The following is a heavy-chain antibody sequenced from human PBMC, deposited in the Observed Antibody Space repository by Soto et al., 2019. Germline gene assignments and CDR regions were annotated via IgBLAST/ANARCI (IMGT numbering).Heavy chain of an antibody. CDR1: GYSFSTYD. CDR2: ISTGNGNT. V-gene: IGHV1-3*04. D-gene: IGHD3-10*01. Sequence: ASVKVSCKASGYSFSTYDIHWVRQAPGESLEWMGWISTGNGNTKYSQKFQGRVTITRDTSATTVYMELSSLRSEDTAVYYCAREETFSGYYYGMDVWGQGTTVTVS. J-gene: IGHJ6*02. CDR3: AREETFSGYYYGMDV.